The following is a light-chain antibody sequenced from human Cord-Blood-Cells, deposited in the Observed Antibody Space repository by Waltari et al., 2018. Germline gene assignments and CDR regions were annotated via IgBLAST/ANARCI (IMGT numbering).Light chain of an antibody. Sequence: QSALTQPRSVSGSPGQSVTISCAGTCSACGGHNYVSWYQQHPGNAPKLMIYDVSKRPSGVPDRFSGSKSGNTASLTISGLQAEEEADYYCCSYAGSYTLVFGGGTKLTVL. CDR1: CSACGGHNY. CDR3: CSYAGSYTLV. J-gene: IGLJ3*02. V-gene: IGLV2-11*01. CDR2: DVS.